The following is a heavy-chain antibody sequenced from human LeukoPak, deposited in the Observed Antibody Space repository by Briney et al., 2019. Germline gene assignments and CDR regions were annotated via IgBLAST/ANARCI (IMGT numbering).Heavy chain of an antibody. V-gene: IGHV3-23*01. CDR2: ISGISTST. CDR3: AKTVVVKVNWFDP. J-gene: IGHJ5*02. CDR1: GFTFSSYA. Sequence: PGGSLRLSCAASGFTFSSYAMRWVRHTPGKGLEWVTIISGISTSTFYADSVEGRFTISRDNARNTLYLQMNSLRAEDTAIYYCAKTVVVKVNWFDPWGQGTLVTVSS. D-gene: IGHD3-22*01.